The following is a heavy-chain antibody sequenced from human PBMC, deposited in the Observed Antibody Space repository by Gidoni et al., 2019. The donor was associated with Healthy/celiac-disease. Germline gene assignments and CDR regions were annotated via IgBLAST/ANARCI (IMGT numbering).Heavy chain of an antibody. J-gene: IGHJ6*02. CDR2: INSDGSST. CDR3: TRGGPGVSGMDV. Sequence: EVQLVESGGGLLQPGGSLRFSCAASGFTFSSYWMHWVRQAPGKGLLWVSRINSDGSSTSYADSVKGRFTISRDHAKNTLYLQMNSLSPEDTAVYYCTRGGPGVSGMDVWGQGTTVTVSS. V-gene: IGHV3-74*01. CDR1: GFTFSSYW. D-gene: IGHD1-26*01.